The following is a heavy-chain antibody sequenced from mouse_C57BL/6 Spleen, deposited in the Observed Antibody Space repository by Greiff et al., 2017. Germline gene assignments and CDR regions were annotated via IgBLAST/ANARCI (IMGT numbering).Heavy chain of an antibody. V-gene: IGHV1-80*01. J-gene: IGHJ2*01. Sequence: QVQLQQSGAELVKPGASVKISCKASGYAFSSYWMNWVKQRPGKGLEWIGQIYPGDGDTNYNGKFKGKATLTADKSSSTAYMQRSSLTSEDSAVYFCARSDYDYDGKGYWGQGTTLTVSS. D-gene: IGHD2-4*01. CDR2: IYPGDGDT. CDR1: GYAFSSYW. CDR3: ARSDYDYDGKGY.